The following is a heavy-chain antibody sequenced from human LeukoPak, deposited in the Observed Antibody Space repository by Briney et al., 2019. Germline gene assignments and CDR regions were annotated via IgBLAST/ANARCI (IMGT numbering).Heavy chain of an antibody. D-gene: IGHD1-1*01. V-gene: IGHV3-30*02. Sequence: SGGSLRLSCAASGFTFSTYAMQWVRQAPGKGLEWVAVIWYDGSNKYYADSVKGRFTISRDNSKNTLYLQMNSLRAEDTAVYYCAGLGTNFDYWGQGTLVTVSS. CDR2: IWYDGSNK. CDR3: AGLGTNFDY. J-gene: IGHJ4*02. CDR1: GFTFSTYA.